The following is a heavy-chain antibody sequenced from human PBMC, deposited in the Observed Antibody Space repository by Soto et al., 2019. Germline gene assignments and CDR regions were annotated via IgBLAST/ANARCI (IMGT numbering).Heavy chain of an antibody. V-gene: IGHV3-21*01. CDR3: ARGDSWNQYYFDY. D-gene: IGHD1-1*01. Sequence: PGGSLRLSCAVSGFTFSSYSMNWVRQAPGKGLEWVSSISSSSSYIYYADSVKGRFTISRDNAKNSLYLQMNSLRAEDTAVYYCARGDSWNQYYFDYWGQGTLVTVSS. CDR2: ISSSSSYI. J-gene: IGHJ4*02. CDR1: GFTFSSYS.